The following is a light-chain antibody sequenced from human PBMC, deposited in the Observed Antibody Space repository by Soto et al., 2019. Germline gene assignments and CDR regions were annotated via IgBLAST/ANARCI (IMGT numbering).Light chain of an antibody. CDR2: DGS. V-gene: IGKV1-13*02. CDR3: QQFNSYSIT. Sequence: AIQLTQSPSSLSASVGDRVTITCRASQGISSTLAWYQQRPGKAPKLVIYDGSSLESGVPSRFSGSGFGTDFTLTISSLQPEDFASYYCQQFNSYSITFGQGTRLDIK. J-gene: IGKJ5*01. CDR1: QGISST.